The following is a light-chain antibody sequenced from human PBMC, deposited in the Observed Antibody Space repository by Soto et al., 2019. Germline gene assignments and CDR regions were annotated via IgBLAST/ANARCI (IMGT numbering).Light chain of an antibody. V-gene: IGKV3D-20*02. Sequence: EIVLTQSPGTLSLSPGERATLSCRASESVSSSYLAWYQQKPGQAPRLLIYGASSRATGIPARFSGSGSGTDFTLTISSLEPEDFAVYYCQQRSNWPPVFTFGPGTKVDIK. CDR3: QQRSNWPPVFT. J-gene: IGKJ3*01. CDR1: ESVSSSY. CDR2: GAS.